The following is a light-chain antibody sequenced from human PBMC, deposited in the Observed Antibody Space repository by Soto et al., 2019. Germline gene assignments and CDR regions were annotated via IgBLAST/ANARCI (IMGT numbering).Light chain of an antibody. CDR1: SSNIGAGYD. Sequence: QSVLTQPPSVSGAPGQRVTISCTGSSSNIGAGYDVHWYQQLPGTAPKLLIYGNSNRPSGVPDQFSGSKSGTSASLAITGLQAEDEADYYCQSYDSSLSGSVFGGRTKLTVL. J-gene: IGLJ2*01. CDR2: GNS. CDR3: QSYDSSLSGSV. V-gene: IGLV1-40*01.